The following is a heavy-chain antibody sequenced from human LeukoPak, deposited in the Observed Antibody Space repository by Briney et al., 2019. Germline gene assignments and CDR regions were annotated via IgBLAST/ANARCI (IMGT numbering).Heavy chain of an antibody. D-gene: IGHD1-26*01. CDR3: ARDLQHDVVGATLSGY. CDR2: IYHSGST. V-gene: IGHV4-38-2*02. CDR1: GYSISSGYY. Sequence: PSETLSLTCTVSGYSISSGYYWGWIRQPPGKGLEWTGSIYHSGSTYYNPSLKSRVTISVDTSKNQFSLKLSSVTAADTAVYYCARDLQHDVVGATLSGYWGQGTLVTVSS. J-gene: IGHJ4*02.